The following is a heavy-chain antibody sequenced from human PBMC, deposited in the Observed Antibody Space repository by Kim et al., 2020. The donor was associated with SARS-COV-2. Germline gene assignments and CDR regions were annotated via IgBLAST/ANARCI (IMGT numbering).Heavy chain of an antibody. CDR2: INHSGST. CDR3: AGYGPDAFDI. J-gene: IGHJ3*02. CDR1: GGSFSGYY. Sequence: SETLSLTCAVYGGSFSGYYWSWIRQPPGKGLDWIGEINHSGSTNYNPPLKSRVTISVDTSKNQFSLKLSSVSAPSTAAYYSAGYGPDAFDIWGQGTMVT. V-gene: IGHV4-34*01. D-gene: IGHD5-18*01.